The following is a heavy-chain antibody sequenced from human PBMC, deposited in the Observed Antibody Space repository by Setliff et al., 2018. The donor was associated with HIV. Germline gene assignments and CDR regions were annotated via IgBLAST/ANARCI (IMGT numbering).Heavy chain of an antibody. Sequence: QTGGSLRLSCAASGFTFSTYWMSWVRQAPGKGLEWVSGITGSGDNTYYADNVEGRFTISRDNAKNSLYLQMNSLRAEDTAVYYCATLPSRDMDVWGQGTTVTVSS. V-gene: IGHV3-23*01. J-gene: IGHJ6*02. CDR1: GFTFSTYW. D-gene: IGHD3-10*01. CDR2: ITGSGDNT. CDR3: ATLPSRDMDV.